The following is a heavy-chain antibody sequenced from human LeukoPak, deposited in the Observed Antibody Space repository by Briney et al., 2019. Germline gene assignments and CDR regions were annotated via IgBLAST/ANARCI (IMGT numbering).Heavy chain of an antibody. CDR3: AKEKAAPHDY. CDR1: GVTFSSYG. D-gene: IGHD6-13*01. Sequence: PGGSLRLSCAAPGVTFSSYGMHWVRQAPGEGLEWVAFIRYDGSNKYYADSVKGRFTISRDNSKNTLYLQMNSLRAEDTAVYYCAKEKAAPHDYWGQGTLVTVSS. J-gene: IGHJ4*02. CDR2: IRYDGSNK. V-gene: IGHV3-30*02.